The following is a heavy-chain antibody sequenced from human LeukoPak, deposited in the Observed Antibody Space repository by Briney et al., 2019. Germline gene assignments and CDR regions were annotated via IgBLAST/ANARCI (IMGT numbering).Heavy chain of an antibody. CDR2: VYSGGVT. CDR1: GFSVISNY. J-gene: IGHJ6*02. D-gene: IGHD6-19*01. Sequence: GGSLRLSCAASGFSVISNYMTWVRQAPGKGLEWVSDVYSGGVTYYADSVKGRFTISRDNSKNTLYLQMNNLRAEDTAVYYCARGTPSSSGWLYYGMDVWGQGTTVTVSS. V-gene: IGHV3-66*02. CDR3: ARGTPSSSGWLYYGMDV.